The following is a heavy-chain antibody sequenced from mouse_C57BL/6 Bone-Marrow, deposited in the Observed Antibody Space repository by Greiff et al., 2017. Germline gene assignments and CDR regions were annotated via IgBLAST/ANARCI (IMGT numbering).Heavy chain of an antibody. V-gene: IGHV3-6*01. J-gene: IGHJ3*01. CDR3: AIYYGNFFAY. CDR1: GYSITSGYY. D-gene: IGHD2-1*01. Sequence: EVKLMESGPGLVKTSQSLSLTCSVTGYSITSGYYWNWIRQFPGNKLEWMGYISYDGSNNYNPSLKNRISITRDTSKNQFFLKLNSVTTEDTATYYCAIYYGNFFAYWGQGTLVTVSA. CDR2: ISYDGSN.